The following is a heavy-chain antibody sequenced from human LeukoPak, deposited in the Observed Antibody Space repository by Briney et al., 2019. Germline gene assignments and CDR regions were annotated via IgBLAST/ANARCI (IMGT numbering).Heavy chain of an antibody. Sequence: SETLSLXCTVSGGSITTSPYNWGWIRQPPGKGLEWIGTISYSGTTYYKPSLKSRVTMSIDTSKNQFSLNLSSATAADTAVYYCARHPTGYPNWFDSWGQGTLVIVSS. V-gene: IGHV4-39*01. CDR2: ISYSGTT. CDR1: GGSITTSPYN. CDR3: ARHPTGYPNWFDS. J-gene: IGHJ5*01. D-gene: IGHD3-9*01.